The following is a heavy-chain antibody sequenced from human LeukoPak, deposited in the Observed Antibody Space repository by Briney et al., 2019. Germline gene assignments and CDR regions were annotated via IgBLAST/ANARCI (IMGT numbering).Heavy chain of an antibody. D-gene: IGHD3-10*01. J-gene: IGHJ4*02. CDR2: ISGSGGST. CDR3: AKAEVRGVIPYYFDY. CDR1: GFTFSSYA. Sequence: GGSLRLSCAASGFTFSSYAMSWVRQAPGKGLEWVSAISGSGGSTYYADSVKGRFTISRDNSKNTLYLQMNSLRAEDTAVYYWAKAEVRGVIPYYFDYWGQGTLDTVSS. V-gene: IGHV3-23*01.